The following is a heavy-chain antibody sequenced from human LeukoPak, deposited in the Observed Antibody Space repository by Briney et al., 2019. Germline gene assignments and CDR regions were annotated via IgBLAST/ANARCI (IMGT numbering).Heavy chain of an antibody. Sequence: ASVKVSCKASGYTFTGYYMHWVRQAPGQGLEWMGWINPKSGGTNYAQKFQGRVTMTRDTSISTAYMELSSLRSEDTAVYYCARSQRYFDYWGQGTLVTVSS. CDR1: GYTFTGYY. CDR2: INPKSGGT. CDR3: ARSQRYFDY. J-gene: IGHJ4*02. V-gene: IGHV1-2*02.